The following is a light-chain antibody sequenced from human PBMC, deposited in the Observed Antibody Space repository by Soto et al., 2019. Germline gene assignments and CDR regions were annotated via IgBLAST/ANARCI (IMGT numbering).Light chain of an antibody. CDR3: SSSTSSTTRV. CDR2: EVS. Sequence: QSVLTQPASVSGSPGQSITISCTGTSSDVGGYNYVSWYQQHPGKAPKLMIYEVSNRPSGVSNRFSGSKSGNTDSLTISGLQAEYEADYYCSSSTSSTTRVFGGGTKLTVL. V-gene: IGLV2-14*01. J-gene: IGLJ3*02. CDR1: SSDVGGYNY.